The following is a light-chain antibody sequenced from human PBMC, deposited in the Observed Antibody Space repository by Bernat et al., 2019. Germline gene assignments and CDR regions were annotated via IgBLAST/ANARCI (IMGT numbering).Light chain of an antibody. V-gene: IGLV3-1*01. CDR3: QAGDSRTGV. J-gene: IGLJ3*02. CDR1: KLGNKY. Sequence: SYDLTQPPSVSVSPGQTASITCPGDKLGNKYTCWYQQKPGQSPVVVIYQDDKRPSGIPERFSGSPSGNTATLTISGTQAMDEADYSCQAGDSRTGVFGGGTNLTVL. CDR2: QDD.